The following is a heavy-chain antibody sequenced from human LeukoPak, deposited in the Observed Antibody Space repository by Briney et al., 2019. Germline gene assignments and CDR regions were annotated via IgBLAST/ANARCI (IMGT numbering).Heavy chain of an antibody. CDR2: ISYDGSK. Sequence: PGGSLRLSCAASGFTFSNYGMHWVRQAPGKGLEWVAVISYDGSKYYADSVKGRFTISRDNSKNTLYLQMNSLGAEDTAVYYCAKNYYNMDVWGKGTTVTVSS. V-gene: IGHV3-30*18. J-gene: IGHJ6*03. CDR3: AKNYYNMDV. CDR1: GFTFSNYG.